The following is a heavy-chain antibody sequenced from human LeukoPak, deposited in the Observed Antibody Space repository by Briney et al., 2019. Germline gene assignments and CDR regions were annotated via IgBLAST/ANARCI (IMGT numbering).Heavy chain of an antibody. CDR2: IKQDGSEK. V-gene: IGHV3-7*04. CDR3: ARDYRQQRFLD. J-gene: IGHJ4*02. CDR1: GFTFSSFW. D-gene: IGHD6-25*01. Sequence: GGSLRLSCAASGFTFSSFWMSWVRQAPGKGLEWVANIKQDGSEKYYVDSVKGRFTISRDNAKNSLYLQMNSLGAEDTAVYYCARDYRQQRFLDWGQGTLVTVSS.